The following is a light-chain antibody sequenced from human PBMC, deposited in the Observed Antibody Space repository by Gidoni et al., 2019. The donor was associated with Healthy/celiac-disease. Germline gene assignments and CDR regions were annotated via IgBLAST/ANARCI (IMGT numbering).Light chain of an antibody. CDR3: QQRSNWVWT. CDR1: QSVSSY. Sequence: ELVLTQSPATLSLSPGERATLSCRASQSVSSYLAWYQQKPGQAPRLLIYDASNRATGIPARFSGSGSGTDFTLTISSLEPEDFAVYYCQQRSNWVWTFGQXTKVEIK. CDR2: DAS. V-gene: IGKV3-11*01. J-gene: IGKJ1*01.